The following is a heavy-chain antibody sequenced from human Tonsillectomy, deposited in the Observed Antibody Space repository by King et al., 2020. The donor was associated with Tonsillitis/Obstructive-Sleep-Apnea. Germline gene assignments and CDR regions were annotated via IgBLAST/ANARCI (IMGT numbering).Heavy chain of an antibody. D-gene: IGHD3-22*01. CDR1: GFTFSSYG. J-gene: IGHJ4*02. V-gene: IGHV3-30*18. CDR3: AKXYXXDXXGXXX. CDR2: ISYDGSNK. Sequence: VQLVESGGGVVQPGRSLRLSCAASGFTFSSYGMHWVRQAPGKGLEWVAVISYDGSNKYYADSVKGRFTISRDNSKNTLYLQMNSLRAEDTAVYYWAKXYXXDXXGXXXWXQGTLVTVSS.